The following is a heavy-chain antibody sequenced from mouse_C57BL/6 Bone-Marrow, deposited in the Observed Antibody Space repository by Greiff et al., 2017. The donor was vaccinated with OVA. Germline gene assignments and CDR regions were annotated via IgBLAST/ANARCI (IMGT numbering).Heavy chain of an antibody. V-gene: IGHV1-53*01. CDR1: GYTFTSYW. D-gene: IGHD2-4*01. Sequence: VQLQQPGTELVKPGASVKLSCKASGYTFTSYWMHWVKQRPGQGLEWIGNINPSNGGTNYNEKFKSKATLTVDKSSSTAYMQLSSLTSEDSAVYFCARWGDYDGGWFAYWGQGTLVTVSA. CDR3: ARWGDYDGGWFAY. CDR2: INPSNGGT. J-gene: IGHJ3*01.